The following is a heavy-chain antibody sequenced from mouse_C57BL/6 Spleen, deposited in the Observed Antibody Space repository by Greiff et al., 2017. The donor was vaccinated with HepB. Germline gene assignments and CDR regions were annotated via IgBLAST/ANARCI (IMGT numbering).Heavy chain of an antibody. J-gene: IGHJ4*01. CDR2: IYPRSGNT. V-gene: IGHV1-81*01. CDR3: ARHLNYDYPYYAMDY. Sequence: VQLQQSGAELARPGASVKLSCKASGYTFTSYGISWVKQRTGQGLEWIGEIYPRSGNTYYNEKFKGKATLTADKSSSTAYMELRSLTSEDSAVYFCARHLNYDYPYYAMDYWGQGTSVTVSS. CDR1: GYTFTSYG. D-gene: IGHD2-4*01.